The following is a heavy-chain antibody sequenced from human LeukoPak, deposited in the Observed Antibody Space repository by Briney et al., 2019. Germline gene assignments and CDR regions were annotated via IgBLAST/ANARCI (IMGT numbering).Heavy chain of an antibody. V-gene: IGHV4-59*04. CDR1: GGSINNYY. CDR2: ISHSGTT. Sequence: SETLSLTCTVSGGSINNYYWTWIRQPPGKGLEWIGTISHSGTTYYSPSLKSRVTISIDTSENHFSLDLTSVTATDTAVYYCAKFGSTSGRGFDPWGQGTLVTVSS. J-gene: IGHJ5*02. CDR3: AKFGSTSGRGFDP. D-gene: IGHD2-2*01.